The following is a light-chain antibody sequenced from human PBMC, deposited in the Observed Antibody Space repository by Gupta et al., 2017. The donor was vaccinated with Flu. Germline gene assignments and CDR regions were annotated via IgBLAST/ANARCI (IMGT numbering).Light chain of an antibody. CDR3: SSSEASSTLPEV. CDR1: SSDVGDYNY. CDR2: EVS. V-gene: IGLV2-14*01. J-gene: IGLJ1*01. Sequence: QSALTQPASVSGSPGQSITISCTGTSSDVGDYNYVSWYQQHPGKAPHLLIYEVSNRPSGVSNRCSCATNCNNASPITTGRHDDDEADDYCSSSEASSTLPEVFGTGTKVTVL.